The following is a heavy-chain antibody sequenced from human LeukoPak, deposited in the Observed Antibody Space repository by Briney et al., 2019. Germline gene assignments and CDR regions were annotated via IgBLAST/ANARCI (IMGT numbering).Heavy chain of an antibody. CDR2: INPNSGGT. V-gene: IGHV1-2*02. J-gene: IGHJ5*02. Sequence: ASVKVSCKASGYTFTGYYMRWVRQAPGQGLEWMGWINPNSGGTNYAQKFQGRVTMTRDTSISTAYMEPSRLRSDDTAVYYCARDPVTLGGWFDPWGQGTLVTVSS. CDR1: GYTFTGYY. D-gene: IGHD4-11*01. CDR3: ARDPVTLGGWFDP.